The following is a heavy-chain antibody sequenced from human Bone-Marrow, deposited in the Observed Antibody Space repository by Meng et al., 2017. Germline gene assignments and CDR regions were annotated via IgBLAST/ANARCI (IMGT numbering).Heavy chain of an antibody. CDR1: GFSLSTSGMC. CDR2: IDWDDDK. V-gene: IGHV2-70*01. J-gene: IGHJ5*02. CDR3: ARTSRGAVADGPFDP. D-gene: IGHD6-19*01. Sequence: SGSTLVKPTQTVTPTCTFSGFSLSTSGMCVSWSRQPPGKALEWLALIDWDDDKYYSTSLKTRLTISKDTSKNQVVLTMTNMDPVDTATYYCARTSRGAVADGPFDPWGQGTLVTVSS.